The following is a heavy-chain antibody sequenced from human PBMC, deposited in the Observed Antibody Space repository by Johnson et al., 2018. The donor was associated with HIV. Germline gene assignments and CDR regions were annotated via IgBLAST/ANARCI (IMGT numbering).Heavy chain of an antibody. CDR1: GFTSSSYD. V-gene: IGHV3-13*01. J-gene: IGHJ3*02. D-gene: IGHD1-26*01. Sequence: VQLVESGGGLVQPGGSLRLSCAASGFTSSSYDMHWVRQATGKGLEWVSAIGTAGDTYYPGSVKGRFTISRENAKNSLYLQMNSLSAGDTAVYYCARQGGANDAFDIWGQGTMVTVSS. CDR2: IGTAGDT. CDR3: ARQGGANDAFDI.